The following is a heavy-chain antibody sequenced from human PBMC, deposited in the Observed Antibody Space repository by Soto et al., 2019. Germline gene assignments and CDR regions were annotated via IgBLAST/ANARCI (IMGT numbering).Heavy chain of an antibody. J-gene: IGHJ4*02. Sequence: PGGSLRLSCAASGFTFSNYAMTWVRQAPGKGLEWVSAISSSGGTTYYSDSVKGLFTISRDNSKNTVYLQMNSLRAEDTAVYYCAKGLLALGSAYLDFWGQGTLVTVSS. V-gene: IGHV3-23*01. CDR3: AKGLLALGSAYLDF. CDR2: ISSSGGTT. CDR1: GFTFSNYA. D-gene: IGHD3-3*01.